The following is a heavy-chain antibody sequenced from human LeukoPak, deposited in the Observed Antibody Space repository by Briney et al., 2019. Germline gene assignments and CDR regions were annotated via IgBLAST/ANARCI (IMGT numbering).Heavy chain of an antibody. J-gene: IGHJ4*02. D-gene: IGHD3-3*01. Sequence: GGSLRLSCAASGFSFSSYAMSWVRQAPGRGLEWVSAITGSGGNTYYADSAKGRFTISRDNSKNTLYLQMNSLRAEDTAVYYCAKVYDFWSGYDFDYWGQGTLVTVSS. CDR3: AKVYDFWSGYDFDY. CDR1: GFSFSSYA. CDR2: ITGSGGNT. V-gene: IGHV3-23*01.